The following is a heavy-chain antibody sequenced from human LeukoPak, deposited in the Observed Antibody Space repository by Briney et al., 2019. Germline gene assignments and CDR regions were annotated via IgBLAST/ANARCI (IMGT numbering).Heavy chain of an antibody. D-gene: IGHD3-10*01. V-gene: IGHV4-34*01. CDR3: ARHFYYSSGSS. CDR2: IYHSGTT. J-gene: IGHJ5*02. Sequence: SETLSLTCAVYGGSLSGYYWSWIRQPPGKGLEWIGEIYHSGTTNYSPSLKSRVTISVDTSKTQFSLKLSSVTAADTAVYYCARHFYYSSGSSWGQGTLVTVSS. CDR1: GGSLSGYY.